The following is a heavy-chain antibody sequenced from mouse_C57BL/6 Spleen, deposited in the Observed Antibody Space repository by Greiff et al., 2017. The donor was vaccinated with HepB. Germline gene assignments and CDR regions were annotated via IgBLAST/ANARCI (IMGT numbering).Heavy chain of an antibody. CDR1: GFTFSSYA. V-gene: IGHV5-9-1*02. D-gene: IGHD1-1*01. J-gene: IGHJ3*01. Sequence: EVKVEESGEGLVKPGGSLKLSCAASGFTFSSYAMSWVRQTPEKRLEWVAYISSGGDYIYYADTVKGRFTISRDNARNTLYLQMSSLKSEDTAMYYCTRDGAYYYGKSFAYWGQGTLVTVSA. CDR3: TRDGAYYYGKSFAY. CDR2: ISSGGDYI.